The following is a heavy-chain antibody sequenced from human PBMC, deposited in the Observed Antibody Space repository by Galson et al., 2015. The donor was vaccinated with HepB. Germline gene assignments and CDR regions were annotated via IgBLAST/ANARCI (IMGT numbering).Heavy chain of an antibody. CDR2: VNTADGNT. CDR3: ARGQEWLVQGWFDP. V-gene: IGHV1-3*04. CDR1: GYIFSSYV. D-gene: IGHD6-19*01. J-gene: IGHJ5*02. Sequence: SVKVSCKASGYIFSSYVLHWIRQAPGQSLEWMGWVNTADGNTKYSQKFQGRVTITRDTSASTAYMELSNLRSEDTAVYYCARGQEWLVQGWFDPWGQGTLVNVSS.